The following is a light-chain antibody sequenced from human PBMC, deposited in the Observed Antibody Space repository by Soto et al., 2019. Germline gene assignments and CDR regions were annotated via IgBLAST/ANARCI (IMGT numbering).Light chain of an antibody. Sequence: DVQMNQSPATVSASVGDRVTITCRASQSIIRYLNWYQQKPGKAPKLLIYAASSLQTGVPSRFSGSGSGTDFTLTISSLQPEDFATYYCLQTYSTPLTFGGGTKVDIK. CDR1: QSIIRY. CDR2: AAS. J-gene: IGKJ4*01. V-gene: IGKV1-39*01. CDR3: LQTYSTPLT.